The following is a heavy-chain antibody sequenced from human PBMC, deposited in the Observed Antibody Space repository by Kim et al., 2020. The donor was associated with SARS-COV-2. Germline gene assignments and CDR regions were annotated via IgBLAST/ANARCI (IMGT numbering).Heavy chain of an antibody. D-gene: IGHD2-21*01. Sequence: LTSRVTISVDTSKNQFSLKLSSGTAADTAVYYCARAGNIVVVISPFFFDYWGQGTLVTVSS. CDR3: ARAGNIVVVISPFFFDY. V-gene: IGHV4-30-2*05. J-gene: IGHJ4*02.